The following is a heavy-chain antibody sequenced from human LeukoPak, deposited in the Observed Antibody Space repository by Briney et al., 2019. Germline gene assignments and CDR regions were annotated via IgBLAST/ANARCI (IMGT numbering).Heavy chain of an antibody. D-gene: IGHD2-15*01. CDR3: ARDGRDCSGGSCFD. CDR2: IYSSGTT. J-gene: IGHJ4*02. CDR1: GVSISRYY. V-gene: IGHV4-4*07. Sequence: SETLSLTCTVSGVSISRYYWSWIRQHAGKGLEWIGRIYSSGTTNYNPSLKSRVTMSVDTSKNQLSLRLSSVTAADTAVYYCARDGRDCSGGSCFDWGQGTLVTVSS.